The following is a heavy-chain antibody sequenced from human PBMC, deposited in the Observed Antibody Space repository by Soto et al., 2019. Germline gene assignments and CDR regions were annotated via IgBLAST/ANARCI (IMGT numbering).Heavy chain of an antibody. V-gene: IGHV4-61*01. Sequence: SETLSLTCTVSGGSVTSGNYYWSWIRQPPGKGLEWIGHIYYSGSTNYNPSLKSLVTISVDASKNQFSLKLSAVTAADTAIYYWARGPVVTPFVDYWGQGTLVTVSS. CDR1: GGSVTSGNYY. CDR2: IYYSGST. J-gene: IGHJ4*02. CDR3: ARGPVVTPFVDY. D-gene: IGHD2-21*02.